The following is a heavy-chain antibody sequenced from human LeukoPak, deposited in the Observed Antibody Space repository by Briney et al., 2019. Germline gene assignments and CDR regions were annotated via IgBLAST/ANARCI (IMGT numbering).Heavy chain of an antibody. CDR1: GDTFINDY. CDR3: ARALDYYDNSGPNDAFDI. D-gene: IGHD3-22*01. CDR2: SNPGGGAT. V-gene: IGHV1-46*01. Sequence: ASVKVSCKASGDTFINDYIHWVRQAPGQGLEWMGVSNPGGGATTYAQKFQGRVTMTRDMSTRTVYMELSSLRSEDTAVYYCARALDYYDNSGPNDAFDIWGQGTMVTVSS. J-gene: IGHJ3*02.